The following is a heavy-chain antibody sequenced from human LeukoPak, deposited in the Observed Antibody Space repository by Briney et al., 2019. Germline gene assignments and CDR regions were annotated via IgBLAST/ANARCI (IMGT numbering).Heavy chain of an antibody. V-gene: IGHV3-23*01. D-gene: IGHD1-26*01. CDR2: ISGSGGGT. CDR1: GFTFSSYA. Sequence: QPGGSLGLSCAASGFTFSSYAMSWVRQAPGRGLEWVSAISGSGGGTYYADSVKGRFTISRDNSKNTLYLQMNSLRAEDTAVYYYAKDGSGGWELLAWDYWGQGTLVTVSS. J-gene: IGHJ4*02. CDR3: AKDGSGGWELLAWDY.